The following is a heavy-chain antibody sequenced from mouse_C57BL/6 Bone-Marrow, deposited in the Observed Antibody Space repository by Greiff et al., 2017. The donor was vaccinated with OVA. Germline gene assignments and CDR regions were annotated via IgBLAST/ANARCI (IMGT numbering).Heavy chain of an antibody. V-gene: IGHV3-6*01. CDR3: ARGVYGYDWTWFAY. D-gene: IGHD2-2*01. CDR2: ISYDGSN. Sequence: ESGPGLVKPSQSLSLTCSVTGYSITSGYYWNWIRQFPGNKLEWMGYISYDGSNNYNPSLKNRISITRDTSKNQFFLKLNSVTTEDTATYYCARGVYGYDWTWFAYWGQGTLVTVSA. CDR1: GYSITSGYY. J-gene: IGHJ3*01.